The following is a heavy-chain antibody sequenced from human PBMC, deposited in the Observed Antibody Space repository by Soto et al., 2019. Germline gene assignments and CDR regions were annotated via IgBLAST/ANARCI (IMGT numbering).Heavy chain of an antibody. J-gene: IGHJ4*02. Sequence: ETLSLTCAVYGGSFSGYYWSWIRQPPGKGLEWIGEINHSGSTNYNPSLKSRVTISVDTSKNQFSLKLSSVTAADTAVYYCARGLGYCSGGSCYGFDYWGQGTLVTVSS. CDR2: INHSGST. V-gene: IGHV4-34*01. CDR3: ARGLGYCSGGSCYGFDY. CDR1: GGSFSGYY. D-gene: IGHD2-15*01.